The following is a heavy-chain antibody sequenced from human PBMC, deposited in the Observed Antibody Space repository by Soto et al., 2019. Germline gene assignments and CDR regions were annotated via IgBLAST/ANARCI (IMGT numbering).Heavy chain of an antibody. J-gene: IGHJ6*02. CDR3: ACHRVATGDGYYDYGMDV. CDR2: IIPIFGTA. D-gene: IGHD5-12*01. V-gene: IGHV1-69*01. Sequence: QVQLVQSGAEVKKPGSSVKVSCKASGGTFSSYAISWVRQAPGQGLEWMGGIIPIFGTANYAQKFQGRVTSTADESTSTAYMELSSLRSEDTSVDYGACHRVATGDGYYDYGMDVWGQETTVTVSS. CDR1: GGTFSSYA.